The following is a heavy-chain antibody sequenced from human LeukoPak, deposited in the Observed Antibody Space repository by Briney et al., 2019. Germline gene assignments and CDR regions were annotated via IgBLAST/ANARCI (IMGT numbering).Heavy chain of an antibody. CDR1: GVSISSYY. Sequence: SETLSLTCTVSGVSISSYYWSWIRQPPGKGLEWIGYIYYSGSTNYNPSPKSRVTISVDTSKNQFSLKLSSVTAADTAVYYCARAVTNYYYYYYMDVWGKGTTVTISS. V-gene: IGHV4-59*12. CDR3: ARAVTNYYYYYYMDV. J-gene: IGHJ6*03. D-gene: IGHD4-17*01. CDR2: IYYSGST.